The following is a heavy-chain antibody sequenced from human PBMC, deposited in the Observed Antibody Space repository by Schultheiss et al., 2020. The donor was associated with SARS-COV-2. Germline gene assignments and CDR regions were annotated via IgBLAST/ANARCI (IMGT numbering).Heavy chain of an antibody. CDR1: GFTFSNAW. D-gene: IGHD2-21*02. CDR2: IKSKTDGGTT. V-gene: IGHV3-15*07. J-gene: IGHJ1*01. Sequence: GGSLRLSCVASGFTFSNAWMNWVRQAPGKGLEWVGRIKSKTDGGTTDYAAPVKGRFTISRDDSKNTLYLQMNSLKTEDTAVYYCTTGYPHCGGDCLGAPAEYFQHWGQGTLVTISS. CDR3: TTGYPHCGGDCLGAPAEYFQH.